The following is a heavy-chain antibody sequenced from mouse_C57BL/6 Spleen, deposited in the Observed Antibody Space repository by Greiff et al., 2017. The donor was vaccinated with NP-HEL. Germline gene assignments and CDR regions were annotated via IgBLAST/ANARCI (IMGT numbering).Heavy chain of an antibody. CDR3: ARDVYWYFDV. CDR1: GFSLSTSGMG. J-gene: IGHJ1*03. CDR2: IYWDDDK. V-gene: IGHV8-12*01. Sequence: QVTLKVCGPGILQSSQTLSLTCSFSGFSLSTSGMGVSWIRQPSGKGLEWLAHIYWDDDKRYNPSLKSRLTISKDTSRNQVFLKITSVDTADTATYYCARDVYWYFDVWGTGTTVTVSS.